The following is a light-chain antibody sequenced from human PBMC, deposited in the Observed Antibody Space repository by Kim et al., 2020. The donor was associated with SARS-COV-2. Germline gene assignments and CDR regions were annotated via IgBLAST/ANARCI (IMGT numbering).Light chain of an antibody. V-gene: IGKV1-8*01. J-gene: IGKJ1*01. CDR3: QQYYSCPRT. Sequence: AATGDRGTITCRTSQEIRSYLAWYQQKPGKTPKLLMYAASTWQSGVPSRFSGSGAVTDFTLTISCLQPEDFATYYCQQYYSCPRTFGQGTKVYIK. CDR2: AAS. CDR1: QEIRSY.